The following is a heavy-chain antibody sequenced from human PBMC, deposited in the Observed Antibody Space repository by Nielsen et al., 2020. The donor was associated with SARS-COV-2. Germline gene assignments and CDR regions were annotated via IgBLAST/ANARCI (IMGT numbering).Heavy chain of an antibody. D-gene: IGHD3-10*01. J-gene: IGHJ3*02. CDR2: MNPNSGNT. Sequence: WVRKAPGQGLEWMGWMNPNSGNTGYAQKFQGRVTMTRNTSISTAYMELSSLRSEDTAVYYCARGWGYGSGSAFDIWGQGTMVTVSS. CDR3: ARGWGYGSGSAFDI. V-gene: IGHV1-8*01.